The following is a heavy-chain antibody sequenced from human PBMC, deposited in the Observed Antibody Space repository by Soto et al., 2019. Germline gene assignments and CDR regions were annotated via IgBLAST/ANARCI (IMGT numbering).Heavy chain of an antibody. J-gene: IGHJ4*02. D-gene: IGHD2-2*01. V-gene: IGHV2-5*02. CDR3: VNRSTALSVDS. Sequence: QITLKESGPALVKPTQTLTLTCTFSGFSLTTSEVFVGWVRQPPGKAPEWLTWVSGDDDKRYSPSLKNRLTITKDTSKAQVVLTMTNMDPVDTATYYCVNRSTALSVDSWCQGILVTVSS. CDR1: GFSLTTSEVF. CDR2: VSGDDDK.